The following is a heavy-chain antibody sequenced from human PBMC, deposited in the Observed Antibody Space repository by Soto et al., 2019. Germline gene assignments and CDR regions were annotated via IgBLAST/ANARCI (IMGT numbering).Heavy chain of an antibody. Sequence: QVQLVQSGAEVKKPGASGRISCKASGYTFTDYYLHWVRQAPGQGLEWMGIMNPSGGGTSYAQKCKGRVAVDRVTYTSTVYVQRSSLRSDDTAVYYCARYEAVPTTTYDYWYIDVWGKGTTVTVSS. V-gene: IGHV1-46*03. CDR1: GYTFTDYY. J-gene: IGHJ6*03. CDR2: MNPSGGGT. CDR3: ARYEAVPTTTYDYWYIDV. D-gene: IGHD4-4*01.